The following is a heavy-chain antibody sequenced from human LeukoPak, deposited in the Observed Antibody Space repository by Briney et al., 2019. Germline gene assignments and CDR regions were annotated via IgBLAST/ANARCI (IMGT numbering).Heavy chain of an antibody. D-gene: IGHD2-2*01. CDR3: ARDPAASYAFDI. J-gene: IGHJ3*02. Sequence: SVKVSCKASGGTFSSYAISWVRQAPGQGLEWMGGIIPIFGTANYAQKFQGRVTITTDESTSTAYMELSSLRSEDTAVYYCARDPAASYAFDIWGQGTMVTVSS. CDR1: GGTFSSYA. CDR2: IIPIFGTA. V-gene: IGHV1-69*05.